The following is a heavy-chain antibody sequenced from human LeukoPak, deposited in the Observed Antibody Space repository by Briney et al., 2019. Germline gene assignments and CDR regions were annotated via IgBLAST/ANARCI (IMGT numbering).Heavy chain of an antibody. CDR1: GFTFSSYA. CDR2: IYSGGST. J-gene: IGHJ4*02. CDR3: ARASDYYDSSGYMADYYFDY. D-gene: IGHD3-22*01. V-gene: IGHV3-53*01. Sequence: PGGSLRLSCAASGFTFSSYAMSWVRQAPGKGLEWVSVIYSGGSTYHADSVKGRFTISRDNSKNTLYLQMNSLRAEDTAVYYCARASDYYDSSGYMADYYFDYWGQGTLVTVSS.